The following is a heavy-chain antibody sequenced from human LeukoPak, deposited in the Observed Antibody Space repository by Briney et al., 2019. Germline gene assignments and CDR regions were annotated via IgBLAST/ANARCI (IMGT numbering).Heavy chain of an antibody. J-gene: IGHJ6*03. V-gene: IGHV4-59*01. D-gene: IGHD2-2*01. CDR1: GGSISSYY. CDR2: IYYSGST. Sequence: SETLSLTCTVSGGSISSYYWSWIRQPPGKGLEWIGYIYYSGSTNYNPSLKSRVTISVDTSKNQFSLKLSSVTAADTAVYYCARVRIVVVPAAKPYYYYYMDVWGKGTTVTISS. CDR3: ARVRIVVVPAAKPYYYYYMDV.